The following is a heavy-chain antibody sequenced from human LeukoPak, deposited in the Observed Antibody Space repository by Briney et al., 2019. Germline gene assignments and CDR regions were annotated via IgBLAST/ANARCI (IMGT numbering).Heavy chain of an antibody. J-gene: IGHJ4*02. CDR2: LSGSGGTT. CDR1: GFTLNRYA. V-gene: IGHV3-23*01. D-gene: IGHD3-10*01. CDR3: AKDVGDSGSYYGH. Sequence: GGSLRLSCAASGFTLNRYAMTWVRQAPGEGLEWLSALSGSGGTTYYADSVKGRFTISRDNSKNILYLQMNSLRADDTAAYYCAKDVGDSGSYYGHWGQGTLVTVSS.